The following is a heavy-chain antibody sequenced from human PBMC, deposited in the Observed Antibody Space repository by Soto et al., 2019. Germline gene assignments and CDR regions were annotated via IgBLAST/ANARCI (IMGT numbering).Heavy chain of an antibody. D-gene: IGHD1-1*01. J-gene: IGHJ4*02. CDR1: GYSLSDYW. CDR2: IYPADSDT. CDR3: AGHYGVELGTIRGHFDS. Sequence: XESLKISCEAFGYSLSDYWIAWVRQTPGRGLEWMGIIYPADSDTRYNPSFQGQVTISVDKSTNTAYLQWSSLKASDTAMYYCAGHYGVELGTIRGHFDSWGQGTMVTVSS. V-gene: IGHV5-51*01.